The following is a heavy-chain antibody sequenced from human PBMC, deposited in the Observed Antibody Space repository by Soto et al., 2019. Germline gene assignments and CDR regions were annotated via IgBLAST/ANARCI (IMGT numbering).Heavy chain of an antibody. V-gene: IGHV4-39*01. CDR1: GDSVSTNSYS. Sequence: QLQLQESGPGLVKPSETLSLTCTVSGDSVSTNSYSWGWIRQSPGKGLEWIGTIYSSENTYYNPAILSRVPISVDTPKNEFSLRLSSVTAADTAVYYCARLNGYCISTNCHGYYGMDVWGQGTTVTVSS. CDR3: ARLNGYCISTNCHGYYGMDV. CDR2: IYSSENT. D-gene: IGHD2-2*03. J-gene: IGHJ6*02.